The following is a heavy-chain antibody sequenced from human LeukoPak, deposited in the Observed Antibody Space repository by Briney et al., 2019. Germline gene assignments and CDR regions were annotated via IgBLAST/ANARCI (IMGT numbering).Heavy chain of an antibody. V-gene: IGHV4-39*01. Sequence: SETLSLTCTVSGGSISSYYWGWIRQPPGKGLEWIGSIYYSGSTNYNPSLKSRVTISVDTSKNQFSLKLSSVTAADTAVYYCARQRRVRGAKEVYYYYYYYMDVWGKGTTVTISS. CDR2: IYYSGST. D-gene: IGHD3-10*01. J-gene: IGHJ6*03. CDR3: ARQRRVRGAKEVYYYYYYYMDV. CDR1: GGSISSYY.